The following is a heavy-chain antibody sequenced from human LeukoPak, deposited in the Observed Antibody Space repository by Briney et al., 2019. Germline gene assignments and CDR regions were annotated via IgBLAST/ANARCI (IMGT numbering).Heavy chain of an antibody. CDR3: ARATDYGDYVRVEYYYMDV. D-gene: IGHD4-17*01. Sequence: SETLSLTCAVYGWSFSGYYWSWIRQPPGKGLEWMGEINHSGSTNYNPSLKSRIPISVDTSKTQFSLTLSSVTAADTAVYYCARATDYGDYVRVEYYYMDVWGKGTTVTVSS. V-gene: IGHV4-34*01. CDR2: INHSGST. CDR1: GWSFSGYY. J-gene: IGHJ6*03.